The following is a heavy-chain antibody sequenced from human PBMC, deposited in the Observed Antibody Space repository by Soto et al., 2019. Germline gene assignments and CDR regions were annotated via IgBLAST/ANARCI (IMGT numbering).Heavy chain of an antibody. Sequence: ASVKVSCKASGYTFGSYDINWVRQAAGQGLEWVGWINPNSGKTGYTQEFQGRVTMTRDTSISTAYMELSRLRSDDTAVYYCARGGATSFGVVHYYYYGMDVWGQGTTVTVSS. D-gene: IGHD3-3*01. V-gene: IGHV1-8*01. CDR1: GYTFGSYD. J-gene: IGHJ6*02. CDR2: INPNSGKT. CDR3: ARGGATSFGVVHYYYYGMDV.